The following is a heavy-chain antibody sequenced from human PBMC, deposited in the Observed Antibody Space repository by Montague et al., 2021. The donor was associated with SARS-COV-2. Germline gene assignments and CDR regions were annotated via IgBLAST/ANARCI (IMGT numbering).Heavy chain of an antibody. CDR3: VRDVGTGWGTFDS. Sequence: SETLSLTCIVSGVSVTNGNYYWSWIRQTPGKGLEWIGYFYYTGSTESXXXLKSRVSVSGDTSKDQFSLKLTSVTAADTAVYFCVRDVGTGWGTFDSWGQGILVTVSS. D-gene: IGHD6-19*01. V-gene: IGHV4-61*01. J-gene: IGHJ4*02. CDR2: FYYTGST. CDR1: GVSVTNGNYY.